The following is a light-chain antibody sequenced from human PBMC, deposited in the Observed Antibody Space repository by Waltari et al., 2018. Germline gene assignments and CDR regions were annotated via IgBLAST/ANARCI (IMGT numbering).Light chain of an antibody. V-gene: IGKV3-15*01. J-gene: IGKJ3*01. CDR1: QSINSY. CDR3: QQYNKWPLT. Sequence: EVVMTQSPATVSVSPGERATLSCRASQSINSYLAWYQQKPGQAPRLLIYGASTRATGIPARFSGSVFVTDFTLTISSLQSEDFAIYYCQQYNKWPLTFGPGTKVHF. CDR2: GAS.